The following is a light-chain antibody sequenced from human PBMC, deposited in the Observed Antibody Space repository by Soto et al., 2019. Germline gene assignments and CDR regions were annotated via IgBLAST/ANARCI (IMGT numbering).Light chain of an antibody. J-gene: IGKJ4*01. V-gene: IGKV1-39*01. Sequence: EIQITQSPSSLSACVGDSVTIACRASQRISSYLNWYQQKPGKAPKLLIYSASNLQAGVPSRFSGSGSGTDFTLSISGLQLEDLATYFCQQSYTTPITFGGGTKV. CDR3: QQSYTTPIT. CDR1: QRISSY. CDR2: SAS.